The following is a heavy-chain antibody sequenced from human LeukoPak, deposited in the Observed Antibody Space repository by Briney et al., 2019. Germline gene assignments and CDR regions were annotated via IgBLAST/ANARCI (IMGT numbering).Heavy chain of an antibody. CDR3: AREYSSSWYSYYYYYMDV. V-gene: IGHV4-61*02. Sequence: SETLSLTCTVSGGSISSGSYYWSWIRQPAGKGLEWIGRIYTSGSTNYNPSLKSRVTISVDTSKNQFSLKLSSVTAADTAVYYCAREYSSSWYSYYYYYMDVWGKGTTVTVSS. CDR1: GGSISSGSYY. D-gene: IGHD6-13*01. CDR2: IYTSGST. J-gene: IGHJ6*03.